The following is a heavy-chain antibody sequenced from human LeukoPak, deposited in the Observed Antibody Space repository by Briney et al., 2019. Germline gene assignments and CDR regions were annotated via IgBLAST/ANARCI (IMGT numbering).Heavy chain of an antibody. J-gene: IGHJ4*02. CDR2: IISSGSTI. V-gene: IGHV3-11*01. CDR3: ARDRNYYDSSGYLSMGGY. CDR1: GFTFSDYY. Sequence: GGSLRLSCAASGFTFSDYYMSWIRQAPGKGLEWVSYIISSGSTIYYADSVKGRFTISRDNAKNSLYLQMNSLRAEDTAVYYCARDRNYYDSSGYLSMGGYWGQGTLVTVSS. D-gene: IGHD3-22*01.